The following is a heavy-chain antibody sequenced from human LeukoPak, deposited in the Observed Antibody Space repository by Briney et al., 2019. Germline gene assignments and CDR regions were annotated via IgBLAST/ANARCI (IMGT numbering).Heavy chain of an antibody. D-gene: IGHD3-22*01. CDR1: GFTFSSYA. CDR2: ISSSSSYI. J-gene: IGHJ1*01. Sequence: GGSLRLSCAASGFTFSSYAMSWVRQAPGKGLEWVSSISSSSSYIYYADSVKGRFTISRDNAKNSLYLQMNSLRAEDTAVYYCARVDNFDYYDSSGSRAPWGQGTLVTVSS. V-gene: IGHV3-21*01. CDR3: ARVDNFDYYDSSGSRAP.